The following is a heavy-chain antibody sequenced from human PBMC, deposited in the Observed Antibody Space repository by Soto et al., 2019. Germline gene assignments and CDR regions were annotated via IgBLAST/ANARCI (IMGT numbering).Heavy chain of an antibody. D-gene: IGHD6-6*01. CDR1: GGSFSGYY. CDR3: ARGNRYSSSSRGYMDV. CDR2: INHSGST. J-gene: IGHJ6*03. V-gene: IGHV4-34*01. Sequence: SETLSLTCAVYGGSFSGYYWSWIRQPPGKGLEWIGEINHSGSTNYNPSLKSRVTISVDTSKNQFSLKLSSVTAADTAVYYCARGNRYSSSSRGYMDVWGKGTTVTVSS.